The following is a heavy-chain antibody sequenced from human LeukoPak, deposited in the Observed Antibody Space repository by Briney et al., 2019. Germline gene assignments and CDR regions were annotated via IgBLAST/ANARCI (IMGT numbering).Heavy chain of an antibody. J-gene: IGHJ4*02. CDR2: INSDGSST. CDR1: GFTFSSYW. V-gene: IGHV3-74*01. Sequence: PGGSLRLSCAASGFTFSSYWMHWVRQAPGKGLVWVSRINSDGSSTSYADSVKGRFTISRDNDKSSLYLQMNSLRAEDTAVYYCARDLSGDGYVKFDCWGQGTLVTVSP. D-gene: IGHD5-24*01. CDR3: ARDLSGDGYVKFDC.